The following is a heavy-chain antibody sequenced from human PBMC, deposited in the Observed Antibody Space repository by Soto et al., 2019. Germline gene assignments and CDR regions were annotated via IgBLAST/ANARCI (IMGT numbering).Heavy chain of an antibody. CDR2: INPNSGGT. V-gene: IGHV1-2*02. D-gene: IGHD1-26*01. CDR1: GYTFTGYY. J-gene: IGHJ4*02. CDR3: ARDGGLVGATPLGY. Sequence: ASVKVSFKASGYTFTGYYMHWLRQAPGQGLEWMGWINPNSGGTNYAQKFQGRVTMTRDTSISTAYMELSRLRSDDTAVYYCARDGGLVGATPLGYWGQGTLVTVSS.